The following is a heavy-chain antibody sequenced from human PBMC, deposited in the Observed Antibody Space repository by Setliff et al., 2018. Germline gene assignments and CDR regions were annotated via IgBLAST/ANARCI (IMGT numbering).Heavy chain of an antibody. CDR3: ARASSGWYSAYYYYMDV. J-gene: IGHJ6*03. CDR2: INRRGST. V-gene: IGHV4-38-2*01. CDR1: GFSISSGYY. Sequence: SETLSLTCAVPGFSISSGYYWGWIRQPPGKGLEWIGHINRRGSTNFSPSLKSRVTISLDTSKNQFSLNLTSVTAADTAVYYCARASSGWYSAYYYYMDVWGKGTTVTVSS. D-gene: IGHD6-19*01.